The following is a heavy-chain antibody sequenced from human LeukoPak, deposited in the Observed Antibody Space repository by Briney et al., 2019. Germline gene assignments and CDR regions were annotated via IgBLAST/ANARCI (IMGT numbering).Heavy chain of an antibody. CDR2: IYYSGST. Sequence: SEALSLTCTVSGGSISSGGYYWSWIRQHPGKGLEWIGYIYYSGSTYYNPSLKSRVTISVDTSKNQFSLKLSSVTAADTAVYYCARHRLVAAKGLDYWGQGTLVTVSS. D-gene: IGHD2-15*01. V-gene: IGHV4-31*03. CDR1: GGSISSGGYY. J-gene: IGHJ4*02. CDR3: ARHRLVAAKGLDY.